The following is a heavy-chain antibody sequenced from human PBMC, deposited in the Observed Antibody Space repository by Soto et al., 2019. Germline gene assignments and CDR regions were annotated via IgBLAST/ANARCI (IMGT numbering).Heavy chain of an antibody. V-gene: IGHV3-21*01. Sequence: GGSLRLSCAASGFTFSSYSMNWVRQAPGKGLEWVSSISSSSSYIYYADSVKGRFTISRDNAKNSLYLQMNSLRAEDTAVYYCARDRGWGSEFDYWGQGTLVTVSP. D-gene: IGHD3-16*01. CDR3: ARDRGWGSEFDY. J-gene: IGHJ4*02. CDR1: GFTFSSYS. CDR2: ISSSSSYI.